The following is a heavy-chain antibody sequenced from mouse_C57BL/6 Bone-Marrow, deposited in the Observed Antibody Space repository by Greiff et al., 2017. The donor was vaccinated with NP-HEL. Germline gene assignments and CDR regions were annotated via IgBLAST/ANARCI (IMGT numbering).Heavy chain of an antibody. Sequence: VKLMESGAELVKPGASVKISCKASGYAFSSYWMNWVKQRPGKGLEWIGQIYPGDGDTNYNGKFKGKATLTADKSSSTAYMQLSSLTSEDSAVYFCASWGFITTGGFAYWGQGTLVTVSA. D-gene: IGHD1-1*01. V-gene: IGHV1-80*01. CDR3: ASWGFITTGGFAY. CDR2: IYPGDGDT. CDR1: GYAFSSYW. J-gene: IGHJ3*01.